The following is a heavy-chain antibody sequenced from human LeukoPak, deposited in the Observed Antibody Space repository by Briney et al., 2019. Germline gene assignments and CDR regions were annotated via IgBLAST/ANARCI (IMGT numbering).Heavy chain of an antibody. CDR1: GGSISSYY. CDR2: IYYSGST. Sequence: SETLSLNCTVSGGSISSYYWSWIRQPPGKGLEWIGYIYYSGSTNYNPSLKSRVTISVDTSKNQFSLKLSSVTAADTAVYYCARVGDFRDGYYYFDYWGQGTLVTVSS. CDR3: ARVGDFRDGYYYFDY. J-gene: IGHJ4*02. V-gene: IGHV4-59*01. D-gene: IGHD5-24*01.